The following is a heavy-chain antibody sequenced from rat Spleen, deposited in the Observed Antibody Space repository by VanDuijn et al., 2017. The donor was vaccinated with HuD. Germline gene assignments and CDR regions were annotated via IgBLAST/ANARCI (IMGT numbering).Heavy chain of an antibody. D-gene: IGHD1-1*01. V-gene: IGHV5-29*01. Sequence: EVQLVESGGGLVQPGRSLKVSCAASGFTFSDYGVAWVRQALTKGLEWVATISYGDSSGHSSTYYRDSVKGRFTISRDNAKSTLYLQMDSLRSEDTATYYCARHPDYSNYFDYWGQGVMVTVSS. CDR2: ISYGDSSGHSST. CDR1: GFTFSDYG. CDR3: ARHPDYSNYFDY. J-gene: IGHJ2*01.